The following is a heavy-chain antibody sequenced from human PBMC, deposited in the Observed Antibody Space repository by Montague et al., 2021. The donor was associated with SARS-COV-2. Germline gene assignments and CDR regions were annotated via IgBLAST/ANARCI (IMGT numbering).Heavy chain of an antibody. CDR1: GGSVYSNADHLNSDY. CDR3: TGQRWRGSFDP. Sequence: SETLSLTCDVSGGSVYSNADHLNSDYWAWVRQSPGRGLEWIGSVHWRGQTCQSPSLRGRLTMSVDTSQNSVSLRLTSVTAADTAMYSCTGQRWRGSFDPWGLGTLVIVSS. V-gene: IGHV4-39*01. J-gene: IGHJ5*02. CDR2: VHWRGQT. D-gene: IGHD2-15*01.